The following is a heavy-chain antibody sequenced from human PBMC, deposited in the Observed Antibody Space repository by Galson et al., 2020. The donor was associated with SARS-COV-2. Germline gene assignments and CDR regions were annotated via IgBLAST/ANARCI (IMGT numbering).Heavy chain of an antibody. CDR1: GYSISSGYY. J-gene: IGHJ4*02. CDR3: ARVNPGYSGYDQFDY. D-gene: IGHD5-12*01. V-gene: IGHV4-38-2*02. Sequence: SELSLTCTVSGYSISSGYYWAWIRQPPGKGLEWIGSIYHSGSTYYNPSLKSRVTISVDTSKNQFSLKVTSVTAADTAVYYCARVNPGYSGYDQFDYWGQGTLVTVSS. CDR2: IYHSGST.